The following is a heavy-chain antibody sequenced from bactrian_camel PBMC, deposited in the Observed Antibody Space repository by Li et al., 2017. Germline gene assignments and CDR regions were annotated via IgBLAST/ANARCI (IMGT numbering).Heavy chain of an antibody. D-gene: IGHD1*01. J-gene: IGHJ4*01. CDR1: GYVDDIMC. CDR2: LDNDGTT. CDR3: ARRDGPYCLGYSEAEYHY. Sequence: HVQLVESGAVSVQAGGSLRLSCVASGYVDDIMCMAWFRQEPGTGREGVASLDNDGTTNYADSVKGRFTITQDNAKNTLYLQMNSLKPEDTAMYYCARRDGPYCLGYSEAEYHYWGLGTQVTVS. V-gene: IGHV3S53*01.